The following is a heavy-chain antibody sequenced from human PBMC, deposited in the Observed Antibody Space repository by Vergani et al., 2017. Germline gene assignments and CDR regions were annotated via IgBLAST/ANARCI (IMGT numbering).Heavy chain of an antibody. Sequence: QVQLQESGPGLVKPSQTLSLTCTVSGGSISSGSYYWSWIRQPAGKGLEWIGRIYTSGSTHYNPSLKSRVTISVDTSKNQFSLKLSSVTAADTAVYYCARDGPIPSYYYYGMDVWGQGTTVTVSS. CDR2: IYTSGST. J-gene: IGHJ6*02. CDR3: ARDGPIPSYYYYGMDV. V-gene: IGHV4-61*02. CDR1: GGSISSGSYY.